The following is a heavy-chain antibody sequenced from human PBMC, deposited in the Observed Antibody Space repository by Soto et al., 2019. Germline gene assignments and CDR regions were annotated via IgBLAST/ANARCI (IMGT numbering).Heavy chain of an antibody. Sequence: QVHLVESGGGVVQPGRSLRLSCAASGFTFSSFGMHWVRQAPGKGLEWVTFISFDGSSKNYADSVKGRFTISRDQTKNTLYLHLNSLIPEDTALYYCAKSHDSGSHWLGYWGQGTLVTVSS. CDR1: GFTFSSFG. CDR3: AKSHDSGSHWLGY. J-gene: IGHJ4*02. CDR2: ISFDGSSK. V-gene: IGHV3-30*18. D-gene: IGHD6-19*01.